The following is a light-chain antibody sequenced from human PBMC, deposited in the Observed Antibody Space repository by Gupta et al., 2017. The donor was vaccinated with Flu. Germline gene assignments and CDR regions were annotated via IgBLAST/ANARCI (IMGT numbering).Light chain of an antibody. CDR2: GAS. J-gene: IGKJ1*01. CDR1: QDISNS. CDR3: QKYNSVPWT. V-gene: IGKV1-27*01. Sequence: PSSLSASLGDRVTITCRASQDISNSLAWYQQTPGKVPQLVIFGASTLQSGVPSRFSGSGSGTEFTLTISSLQPEDVATYYCQKYNSVPWTFGQGTKVEIK.